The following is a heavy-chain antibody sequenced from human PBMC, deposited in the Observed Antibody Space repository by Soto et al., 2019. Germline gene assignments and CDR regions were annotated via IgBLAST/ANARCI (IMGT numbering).Heavy chain of an antibody. V-gene: IGHV4-59*01. D-gene: IGHD3-22*01. CDR3: ARTYDDSGPNSGGYGFDI. Sequence: SETLSLTCTVSGGSISSYYWSWIRQPPGKGLEWIAYIYNSGTTNYNPSLKSRTTISVDTSKNQFSLKLNSVTAADTAVYYCARTYDDSGPNSGGYGFDIWGQGTMVTVSS. CDR1: GGSISSYY. CDR2: IYNSGTT. J-gene: IGHJ3*02.